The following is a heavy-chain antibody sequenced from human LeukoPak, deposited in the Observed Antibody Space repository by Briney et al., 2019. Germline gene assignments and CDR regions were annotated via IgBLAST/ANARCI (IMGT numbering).Heavy chain of an antibody. V-gene: IGHV3-7*01. CDR3: ARDRRDVLLWFGVSNWFDP. D-gene: IGHD3-10*01. CDR1: GFTFSSYW. J-gene: IGHJ5*02. CDR2: IKQDGSEK. Sequence: GGSLRLSCAASGFTFSSYWMSWVRQAPGKGLERVANIKQDGSEKYYVDSVKGRFTISRDNAKNSLYLQMNSLRAEDTAVYYCARDRRDVLLWFGVSNWFDPWGQGTLVTVSS.